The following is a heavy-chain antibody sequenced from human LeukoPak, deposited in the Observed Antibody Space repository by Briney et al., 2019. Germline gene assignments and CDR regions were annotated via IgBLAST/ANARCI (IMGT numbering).Heavy chain of an antibody. D-gene: IGHD3-10*01. CDR2: ISGSGGST. CDR3: AKAYGSGSYYSVRPYYYGMDV. Sequence: GGSLRLSCAASGFTFSSYAMSWVRQAPGKGLEWVSAISGSGGSTYYADSVKGRFTISRDNSKNTLYLQMNSLRAEDTAVYYCAKAYGSGSYYSVRPYYYGMDVWGQGTTVTVSS. CDR1: GFTFSSYA. J-gene: IGHJ6*02. V-gene: IGHV3-23*01.